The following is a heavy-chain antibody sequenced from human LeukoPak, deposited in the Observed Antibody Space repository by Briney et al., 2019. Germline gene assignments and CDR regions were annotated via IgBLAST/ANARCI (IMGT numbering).Heavy chain of an antibody. CDR3: AREMIVVVIPFDY. D-gene: IGHD3-22*01. CDR2: IRYDGSNK. CDR1: GFTFSSYG. Sequence: GGSLRLSCAASGFTFSSYGMHWVRQAPGKGLEWVAFIRYDGSNKYYADSVKGRFTISRDNSKNTLYLQMNSLRAEDTAVYYCAREMIVVVIPFDYWGQGTLVTVSS. J-gene: IGHJ4*02. V-gene: IGHV3-30*02.